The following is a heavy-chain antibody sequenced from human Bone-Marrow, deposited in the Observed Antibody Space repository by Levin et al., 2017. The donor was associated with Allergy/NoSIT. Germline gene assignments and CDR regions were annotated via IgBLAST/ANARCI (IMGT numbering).Heavy chain of an antibody. CDR3: TLGRQLANFDH. J-gene: IGHJ4*02. V-gene: IGHV4-39*01. CDR1: GGSISSSKYY. Sequence: KTSETLSLTCSVSGGSISSSKYYWGWVRQPPGKGLEWIGTISYSGSTFYNPSLKSRVTISLDTSDNQFSLKLTSMTAADTAVYHCTLGRQLANFDHWGQGALVTVSS. D-gene: IGHD6-13*01. CDR2: ISYSGST.